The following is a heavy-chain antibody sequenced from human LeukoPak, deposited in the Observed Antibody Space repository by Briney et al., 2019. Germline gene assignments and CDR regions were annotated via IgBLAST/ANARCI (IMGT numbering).Heavy chain of an antibody. CDR1: GFTVSSSY. V-gene: IGHV3-53*01. CDR2: IYSGSNT. D-gene: IGHD4-23*01. J-gene: IGHJ4*02. CDR3: ARSLGGNPDY. Sequence: PGGSLRLSCVLSGFTVSSSYMAWVRQAPGKGLEWVSVIYSGSNTYYADSVKGRFTISRDNSENTVYLQMNSLRAEDTAVYYCARSLGGNPDYWDQGTLVTVSS.